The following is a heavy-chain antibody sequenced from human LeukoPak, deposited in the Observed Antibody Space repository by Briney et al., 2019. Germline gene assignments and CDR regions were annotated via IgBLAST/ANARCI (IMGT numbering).Heavy chain of an antibody. V-gene: IGHV4-38-2*01. J-gene: IGHJ4*02. D-gene: IGHD6-13*01. CDR3: ARYGSSWMAGDY. Sequence: PSETLSLTCAVSGYSISSGYYWGRIRQPPGKGLEWIGSIYHSGSTYYNPSLKSRVTISVDTSKNQFSLKLSSVTAADTAVYYCARYGSSWMAGDYWGQGTLVTVSS. CDR1: GYSISSGYY. CDR2: IYHSGST.